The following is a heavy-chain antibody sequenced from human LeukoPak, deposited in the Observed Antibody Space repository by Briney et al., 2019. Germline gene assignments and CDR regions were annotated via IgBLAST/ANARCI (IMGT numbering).Heavy chain of an antibody. V-gene: IGHV3-53*01. CDR3: AVQDPSGYYGDYGY. D-gene: IGHD4-17*01. Sequence: GGSLRLSCAASGFTFDNYVMNWVRQAPGKRLEWVSVIYSGGSTYYADSVKGRFTISRDNSKNTLYLQMNSLRAEDTAVYYCAVQDPSGYYGDYGYWGQGTLVTVSS. CDR1: GFTFDNYV. CDR2: IYSGGST. J-gene: IGHJ4*02.